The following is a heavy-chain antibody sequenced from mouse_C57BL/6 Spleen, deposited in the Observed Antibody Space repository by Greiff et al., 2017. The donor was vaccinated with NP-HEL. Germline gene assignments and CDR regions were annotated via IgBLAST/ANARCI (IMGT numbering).Heavy chain of an antibody. CDR2: IYPSDSET. D-gene: IGHD3-2*02. J-gene: IGHJ4*01. CDR1: GYTFTSYW. Sequence: VQLQQPGAELVRPGSSVKLSCKASGYTFTSYWMDWVKQRPGQGLEWIGNIYPSDSETHYNQKFKDKATLTVDKSSSTAYMQLSSLTSEDSAVYYCAREGSSGYSAMDYWGQGTSVTVSS. V-gene: IGHV1-61*01. CDR3: AREGSSGYSAMDY.